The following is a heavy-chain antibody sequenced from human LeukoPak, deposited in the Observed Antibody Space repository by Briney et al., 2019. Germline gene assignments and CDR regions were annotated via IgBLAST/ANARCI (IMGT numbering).Heavy chain of an antibody. CDR3: AKSNGQWLANNWFDP. J-gene: IGHJ5*02. CDR2: ISYDGSNK. V-gene: IGHV3-30*18. Sequence: GRSLRLSCAAPGFTFSSFAMHWVRQAPGKGLEWVAVISYDGSNKYYADSVKGRFTSSRDNSKNTLYLQMNSLRAEDTAVYYCAKSNGQWLANNWFDPWGQGTLVTVSS. D-gene: IGHD6-19*01. CDR1: GFTFSSFA.